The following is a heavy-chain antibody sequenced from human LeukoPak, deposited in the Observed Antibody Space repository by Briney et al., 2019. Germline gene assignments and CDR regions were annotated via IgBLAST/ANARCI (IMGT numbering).Heavy chain of an antibody. Sequence: GGSLRLSCAASGFTVSSNYMSWVRQAPGKGLVWVSRINSDGSSTSYADSVTGRFTISRDNAKNTLYLQMNSLRAEDTAVYYCARAVFDSSGYYYLNYWGQGTLVTVSS. CDR3: ARAVFDSSGYYYLNY. CDR1: GFTVSSNY. D-gene: IGHD3-22*01. CDR2: INSDGSST. J-gene: IGHJ4*02. V-gene: IGHV3-74*01.